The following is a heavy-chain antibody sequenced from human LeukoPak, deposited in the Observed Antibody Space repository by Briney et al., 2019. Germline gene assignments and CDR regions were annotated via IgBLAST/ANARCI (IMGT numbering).Heavy chain of an antibody. CDR3: ARGLWFGVPGAFDI. V-gene: IGHV4-59*01. J-gene: IGHJ3*02. CDR2: INHSGTT. Sequence: SETLSLTYTVSGVSISSYYWWGWIRQPPGKRLEWIGYINHSGTTNYNPSLKSRVTMSVDTSKNQFSLRLTSVTAADTAVYYCARGLWFGVPGAFDIWGRGTMVTVSS. CDR1: GVSISSYY. D-gene: IGHD3-10*01.